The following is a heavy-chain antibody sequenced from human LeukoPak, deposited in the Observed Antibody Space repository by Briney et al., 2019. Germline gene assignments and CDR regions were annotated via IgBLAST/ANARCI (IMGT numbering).Heavy chain of an antibody. V-gene: IGHV1-2*02. J-gene: IGHJ4*02. CDR1: GYTFTGHY. D-gene: IGHD1-26*01. CDR2: IIPNSCGT. CDR3: ARDGSYSSFDY. Sequence: GASVTVSFKASGYTFTGHYMHWVRQAPGQGREWMGWIIPNSCGTNYAQKFQGRVTMTRDTSITTAYMELSSLRSDDTAMYYCARDGSYSSFDYWGQGTLVTVSS.